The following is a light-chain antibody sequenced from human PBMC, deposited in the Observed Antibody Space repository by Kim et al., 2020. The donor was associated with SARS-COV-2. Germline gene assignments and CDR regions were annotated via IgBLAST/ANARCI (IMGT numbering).Light chain of an antibody. CDR1: TGAVTSGNY. CDR2: DTT. V-gene: IGLV7-46*01. J-gene: IGLJ2*01. Sequence: GGTVMINGGSRTGAVTSGNYPYWVQQKPGQITRALIYDTTNTHAWTPARFSGSLLGGKAALTLSGAQPEDEAEYYCLLSYSGPRVFGGGTQLTVL. CDR3: LLSYSGPRV.